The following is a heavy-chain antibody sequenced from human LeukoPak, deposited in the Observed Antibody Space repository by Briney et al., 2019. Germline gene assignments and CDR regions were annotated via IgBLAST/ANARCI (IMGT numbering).Heavy chain of an antibody. D-gene: IGHD2-15*01. CDR1: GFTFSSYA. V-gene: IGHV3-23*01. CDR2: ISGSGSGGST. Sequence: GGSLRLSCAASGFTFSSYAMSWVRQAPGKGLEWASGISGSGSGGSTYYADSVKGRFTISRDNSKNTLYLQMNSLRAEDTAVYYCAKQGCSGGSCYFDYWGQGTLVTVSS. J-gene: IGHJ4*02. CDR3: AKQGCSGGSCYFDY.